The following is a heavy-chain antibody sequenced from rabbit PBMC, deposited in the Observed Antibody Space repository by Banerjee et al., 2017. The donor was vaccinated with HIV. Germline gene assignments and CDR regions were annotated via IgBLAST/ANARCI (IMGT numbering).Heavy chain of an antibody. D-gene: IGHD6-1*01. CDR1: GFSFSSSYW. J-gene: IGHJ4*01. Sequence: QEQLEESGGDLVKPEGSLTLTCTASGFSFSSSYWICWVRQAPGKGLEWIACIYAGSSGSTYYASWAKGRFTISKTSSTTVTLQMTSLTAADTAIYFCASYFMAGYVGDDYAYFNLWGQGTLVTVS. CDR2: IYAGSSGST. CDR3: ASYFMAGYVGDDYAYFNL. V-gene: IGHV1S45*01.